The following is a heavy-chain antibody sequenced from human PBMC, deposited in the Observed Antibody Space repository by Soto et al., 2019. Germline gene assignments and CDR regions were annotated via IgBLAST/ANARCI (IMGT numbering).Heavy chain of an antibody. Sequence: QAGGSLRLSCAASGFTFSSYEMNWVGQAPGKGLEWVSYISSSGSTIYYADSVKGRFTISRDNAKNSLYLQMNSLRAEDTAVYYCARDDGGVAAEPSWFDPWGQGTLVTVPQ. CDR2: ISSSGSTI. CDR1: GFTFSSYE. J-gene: IGHJ5*02. V-gene: IGHV3-48*03. CDR3: ARDDGGVAAEPSWFDP. D-gene: IGHD6-13*01.